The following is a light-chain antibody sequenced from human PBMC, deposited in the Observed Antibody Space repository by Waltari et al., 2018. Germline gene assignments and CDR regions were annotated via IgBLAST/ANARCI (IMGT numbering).Light chain of an antibody. CDR1: QNISSY. J-gene: IGKJ1*01. V-gene: IGKV1-39*01. CDR3: QQSYSTLWT. Sequence: DIQMTQSPSSLPASVVDRVTITCLASQNISSYLTGYQQKPGKAPKLLIYDASSVQSGVPSRFSGSGSGTDFTLTISSLQPEDSASYYCQQSYSTLWTFGQGTKVEIK. CDR2: DAS.